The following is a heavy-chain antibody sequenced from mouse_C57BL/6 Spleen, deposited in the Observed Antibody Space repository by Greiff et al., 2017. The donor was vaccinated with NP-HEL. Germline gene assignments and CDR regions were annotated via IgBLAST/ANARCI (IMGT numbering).Heavy chain of an antibody. J-gene: IGHJ4*01. CDR1: GFTFSDYG. CDR3: ARLNWDDYAMDY. D-gene: IGHD4-1*01. CDR2: ISSGSSTI. Sequence: EVHLVESGGGLVKPGGSLKLSCAASGFTFSDYGMHWVRQAPEKGLEWVAYISSGSSTIYYADTVKGRFTISRDNAKNTLFLQMTSLRSEDTAMYYCARLNWDDYAMDYWGQGTSVTVSS. V-gene: IGHV5-17*01.